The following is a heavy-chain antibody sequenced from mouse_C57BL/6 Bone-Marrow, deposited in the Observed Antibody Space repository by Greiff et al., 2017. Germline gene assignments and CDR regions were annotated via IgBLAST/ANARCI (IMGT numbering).Heavy chain of an antibody. Sequence: QVQLQQSGPELVKPGASVKISCKASGYAFSSSWMNWVKQRPGKGLEWIGRIYPGDGDTNYNGKFKGKATLTADKSSSTAYMQLSSLTSEDSAVYFCARSLTGGYWYFDVWGTGTTVTVSS. D-gene: IGHD4-1*01. CDR2: IYPGDGDT. J-gene: IGHJ1*03. V-gene: IGHV1-82*01. CDR3: ARSLTGGYWYFDV. CDR1: GYAFSSSW.